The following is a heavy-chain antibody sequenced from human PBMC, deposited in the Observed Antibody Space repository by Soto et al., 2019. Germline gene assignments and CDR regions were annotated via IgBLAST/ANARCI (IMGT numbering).Heavy chain of an antibody. J-gene: IGHJ6*02. CDR2: ISAYNGNT. CDR1: GYTFTSYG. D-gene: IGHD2-2*01. CDR3: AREGYCISTSCRHYDYYGMDV. V-gene: IGHV1-18*01. Sequence: QVQLVQSGAEVKKPGASVKVSCKASGYTFTSYGISWVRQAPGQGLEWMGWISAYNGNTNYAQKLQGRVTMTTDTSTSTAYMELRSLRSDDTAVYYCAREGYCISTSCRHYDYYGMDVRGQGTTVTVSS.